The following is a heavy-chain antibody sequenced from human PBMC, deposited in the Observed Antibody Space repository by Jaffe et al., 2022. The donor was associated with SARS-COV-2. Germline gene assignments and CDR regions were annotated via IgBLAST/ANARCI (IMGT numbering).Heavy chain of an antibody. V-gene: IGHV3-23*01. D-gene: IGHD6-19*01. CDR2: ISAGGGST. CDR1: GFLFKNFA. J-gene: IGHJ4*02. CDR3: AKDSGRSSGWNEFEH. Sequence: EVQLMESGGGLVQPGGSLRLSCAASGFLFKNFAMSWVRQAPGKGLEWVASISAGGGSTYFADSVKGRFTISRDHLQNTLFLQLSSLRAEDTALYYCAKDSGRSSGWNEFEHWGLGTLVTVSS.